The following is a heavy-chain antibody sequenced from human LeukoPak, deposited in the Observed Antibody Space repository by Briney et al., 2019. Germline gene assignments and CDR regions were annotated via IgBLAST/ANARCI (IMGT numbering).Heavy chain of an antibody. CDR1: GFTFSSYG. J-gene: IGHJ6*02. V-gene: IGHV3-33*01. CDR2: ICDDGNCN. CDR3: ARDGDAPMSVASGGMDV. D-gene: IGHD5-18*01. Sequence: PGRSLRLSCAASGFTFSSYGMHWVRQAPGKGLEWVAVICDDGNCNYYADSVKGRFTISRDNSNNTLSLQMNSLRAEDTALYYCARDGDAPMSVASGGMDVWGQGTTVTVSS.